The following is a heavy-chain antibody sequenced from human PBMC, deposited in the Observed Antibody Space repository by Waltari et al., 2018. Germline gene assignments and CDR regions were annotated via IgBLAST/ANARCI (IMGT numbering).Heavy chain of an antibody. CDR2: ISKTGTP. D-gene: IGHD3-16*01. J-gene: IGHJ4*02. V-gene: IGHV4-61*02. CDR3: ARLEHLSGRVL. CDR1: RASLAKGSYY. Sequence: QVRMQESGPGRVKSSQHLSLPCGAARASLAKGSYYWWWLRQAAGTGLAYTARISKTGTPSYNPSLERRVTILIDTSKNEFSLKIASVTAADTAVYYCARLEHLSGRVLWGQGTLVTVSS.